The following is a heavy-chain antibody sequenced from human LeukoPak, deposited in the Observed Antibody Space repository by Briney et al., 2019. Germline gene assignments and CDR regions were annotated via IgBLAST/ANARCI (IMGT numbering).Heavy chain of an antibody. V-gene: IGHV3-48*01. CDR3: GRDRRQIYYGVDV. CDR2: ISDSGRVT. CDR1: GFSFTIYS. Sequence: GGSQRLSCAASGFSFTIYSMNWVRQAPGKGLEWVSFISDSGRVTYADSVKGRFTISRDTATNSLYLQMNSLRAEDTAVYYCGRDRRQIYYGVDVWGQGTTLTVSS. J-gene: IGHJ6*02.